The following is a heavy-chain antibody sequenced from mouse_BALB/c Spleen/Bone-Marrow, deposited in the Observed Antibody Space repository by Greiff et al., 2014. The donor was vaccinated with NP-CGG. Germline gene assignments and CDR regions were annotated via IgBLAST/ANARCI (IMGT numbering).Heavy chain of an antibody. V-gene: IGHV4-1*02. CDR1: GFDFSGYW. D-gene: IGHD1-2*01. J-gene: IGHJ1*01. CDR3: ARPGYYGYQDV. Sequence: VQLKQSGGGLVQPGGSLKLSCAASGFDFSGYWMTWVRQAPGKGLEWIGEINPDSSTINYTPSLKDKFIISRDNAKNALYLQMSKVRSEDTALYYCARPGYYGYQDVWGAGTTVTASS. CDR2: INPDSSTI.